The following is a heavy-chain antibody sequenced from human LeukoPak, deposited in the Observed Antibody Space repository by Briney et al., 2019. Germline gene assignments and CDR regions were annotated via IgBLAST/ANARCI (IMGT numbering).Heavy chain of an antibody. J-gene: IGHJ4*02. D-gene: IGHD3-10*01. CDR2: IYHSGST. Sequence: PSETLSLTCTVSGGSISSGGYYWSWIRQPPGKGLEWIGYIYHSGSTYYNPSLKSRVTISVDRSKNQFSLKLSSVTAADTAVYYCAREGVSRSLDYWGQGTLVTVSS. CDR3: AREGVSRSLDY. V-gene: IGHV4-30-2*01. CDR1: GGSISSGGYY.